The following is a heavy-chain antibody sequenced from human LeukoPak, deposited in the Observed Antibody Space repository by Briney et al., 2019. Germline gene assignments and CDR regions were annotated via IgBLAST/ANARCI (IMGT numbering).Heavy chain of an antibody. J-gene: IGHJ5*02. D-gene: IGHD6-13*01. CDR2: INPNSGGT. CDR3: ARVLIAAAGWFDP. Sequence: ASVKVSCKASGYTFTGYYMHWVRQAPGQGLEWMGWINPNSGGTNYAQKFQGRVTMTRDTSTSTVYMELSSLRSEDTAVYYCARVLIAAAGWFDPWGQGTLVTVSS. CDR1: GYTFTGYY. V-gene: IGHV1-2*02.